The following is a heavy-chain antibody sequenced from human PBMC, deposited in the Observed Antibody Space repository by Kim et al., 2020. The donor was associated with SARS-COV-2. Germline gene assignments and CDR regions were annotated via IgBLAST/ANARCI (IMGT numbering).Heavy chain of an antibody. D-gene: IGHD4-17*01. CDR1: GGSISSSSYY. J-gene: IGHJ4*02. CDR3: ARHSGDYGFDY. CDR2: IYYSGST. Sequence: SETLSLTCTVSGGSISSSSYYWGWIRQPPGKGLEWIGSIYYSGSTYYNPSLKSRVTISVDTSKNQFSLKLSSVTAADTAVYYCARHSGDYGFDYWGQGTLVTVSS. V-gene: IGHV4-39*01.